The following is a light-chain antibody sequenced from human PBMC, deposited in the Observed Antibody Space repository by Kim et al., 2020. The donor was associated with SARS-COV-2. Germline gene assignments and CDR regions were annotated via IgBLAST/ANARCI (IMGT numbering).Light chain of an antibody. V-gene: IGLV4-69*02. J-gene: IGLJ3*02. CDR2: LNSDGSH. CDR1: SGHRSYA. Sequence: SVKLTCTLSSGHRSYAIAWHQQQPEKGPRYLMNLNSDGSHSKGDGIPDRFSGSSSGAERYLTISSLQSEDEADYYCQTWGTGIWVFGGGTQLTVL. CDR3: QTWGTGIWV.